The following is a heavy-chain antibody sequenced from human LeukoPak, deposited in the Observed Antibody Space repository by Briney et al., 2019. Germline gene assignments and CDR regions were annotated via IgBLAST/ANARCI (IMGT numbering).Heavy chain of an antibody. D-gene: IGHD3-22*01. CDR1: GFTLDDYA. V-gene: IGHV3-9*01. J-gene: IGHJ4*02. CDR2: ISWNSGTI. CDR3: AKDHYFDSSGYYGLLFDY. Sequence: GGSLRLSCAASGFTLDDYAMHWVRQAPGKGLEWVSGISWNSGTIGYADSVKGRFTPSRDNAKNSLYLQMNSLRAEDTALYYCAKDHYFDSSGYYGLLFDYWGQGTLVSVSS.